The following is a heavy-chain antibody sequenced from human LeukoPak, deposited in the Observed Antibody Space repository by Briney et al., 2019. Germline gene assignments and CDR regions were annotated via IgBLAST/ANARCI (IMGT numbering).Heavy chain of an antibody. J-gene: IGHJ5*02. Sequence: GGSLRLSCATSGFTFSNAWMSWVRQAPGKGLEWVSAISGSGGSTYYADSVKGRFTISRDNSKNTLYLQMNSLRAEDTAVYYCAKDPTASETSYNWFDPWGQGTLVTVSS. CDR1: GFTFSNAW. V-gene: IGHV3-23*01. CDR2: ISGSGGST. CDR3: AKDPTASETSYNWFDP. D-gene: IGHD4-17*01.